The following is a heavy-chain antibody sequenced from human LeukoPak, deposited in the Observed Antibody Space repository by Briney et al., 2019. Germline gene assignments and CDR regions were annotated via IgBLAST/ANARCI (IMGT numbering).Heavy chain of an antibody. Sequence: SETLSLTCTVSGGSISSYYWGWIRQPPGKGLEWIGYIYYSGSTNYNPSLKSRVTISVDTSKNQFSLKLSSVTAADTAVYYCARGDSGYDSGFDYWGRGTLVTVSS. CDR2: IYYSGST. CDR3: ARGDSGYDSGFDY. V-gene: IGHV4-59*01. J-gene: IGHJ4*02. D-gene: IGHD5-12*01. CDR1: GGSISSYY.